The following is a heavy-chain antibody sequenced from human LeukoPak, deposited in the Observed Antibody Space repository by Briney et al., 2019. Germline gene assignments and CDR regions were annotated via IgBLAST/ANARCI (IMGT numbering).Heavy chain of an antibody. CDR3: ARGGSCYSCYWFDP. V-gene: IGHV1-69*04. CDR1: GGTFSSYA. D-gene: IGHD2-15*01. CDR2: IIPILGIA. Sequence: SVKVSCKASGGTFSSYAISWVRQASGQGLEWMGRIIPILGIANYAQKFQGRVTITADKSTSTAYMELSSLRSEDTAVYYCARGGSCYSCYWFDPWGQGTLVTVSS. J-gene: IGHJ5*02.